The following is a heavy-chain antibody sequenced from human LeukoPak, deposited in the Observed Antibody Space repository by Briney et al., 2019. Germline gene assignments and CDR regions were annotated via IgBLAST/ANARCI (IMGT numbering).Heavy chain of an antibody. D-gene: IGHD2-15*01. CDR2: MNPNSGNT. J-gene: IGHJ2*01. CDR1: GYTFSSYD. CDR3: ARPYCSGGSCYSSTRRHWYFDL. V-gene: IGHV1-8*03. Sequence: GASVKVSCKASGYTFSSYDINWVRQATGQGLEWMGWMNPNSGNTGYAQKFQGRVTITRNTSISTAYMELSSLRSEDTAVYYCARPYCSGGSCYSSTRRHWYFDLWGRGTLVTVSS.